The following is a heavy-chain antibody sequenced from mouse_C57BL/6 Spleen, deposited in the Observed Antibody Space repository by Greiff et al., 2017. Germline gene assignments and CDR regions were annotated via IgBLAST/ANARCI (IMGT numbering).Heavy chain of an antibody. V-gene: IGHV1-55*01. J-gene: IGHJ2*01. CDR2: IYPGSGST. CDR3: ARTDGYLYYFDY. CDR1: GYTFTSYW. Sequence: VQLQQPGAELVKPGASVKMSCKASGYTFTSYWITWVKQRPGQGLEWIGDIYPGSGSTNYNEKFKSKATLTVDTSSSTAYMQLSSLTSEDSAVYYCARTDGYLYYFDYWGQGTTLTVSS. D-gene: IGHD2-3*01.